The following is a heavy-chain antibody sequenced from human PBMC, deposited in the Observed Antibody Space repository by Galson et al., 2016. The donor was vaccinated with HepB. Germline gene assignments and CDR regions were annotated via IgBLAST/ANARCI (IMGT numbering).Heavy chain of an antibody. J-gene: IGHJ4*02. D-gene: IGHD4-17*01. CDR3: ARHLNYGSYYFDY. V-gene: IGHV4-39*01. CDR1: GGSISGDSYY. CDR2: IYYSGNT. Sequence: LSLTCSVSGGSISGDSYYWVWIRQPPGKGLEWIGSIYYSGNTYYNPSLKSRVTISVDTSKNQFSLKLSSVTAADTAVYYCARHLNYGSYYFDYWGLGTLVTVSS.